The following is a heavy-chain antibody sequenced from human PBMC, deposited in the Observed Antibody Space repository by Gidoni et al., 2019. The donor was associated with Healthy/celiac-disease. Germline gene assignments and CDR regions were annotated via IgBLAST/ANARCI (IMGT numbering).Heavy chain of an antibody. D-gene: IGHD3-22*01. J-gene: IGHJ4*02. Sequence: QVQLVESGGGVVQPGRSLRLSCAASGFPFSSYGMHWVRQAPGKGLEWVAVISYDGSNKYYADSVKGRFTISRDNSKNTLYLQMNSLRAEDTAVYYCAKDYSYYDSSGYFWYWGQGTLVTVSS. CDR3: AKDYSYYDSSGYFWY. CDR2: ISYDGSNK. CDR1: GFPFSSYG. V-gene: IGHV3-30*18.